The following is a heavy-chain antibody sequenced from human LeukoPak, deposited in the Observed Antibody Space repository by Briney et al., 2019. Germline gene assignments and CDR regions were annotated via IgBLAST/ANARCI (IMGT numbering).Heavy chain of an antibody. CDR2: ISSGSSYI. Sequence: GGSLRLSCAASGFTFSSYSMNWVRQAPGKGLEWVSSISSGSSYIYYADSVKGRFTISRENAKNSFDLQMNSLRAGDSAVYYCARSGAYYYMDVWGKGTTVTISS. CDR1: GFTFSSYS. J-gene: IGHJ6*03. D-gene: IGHD2-15*01. V-gene: IGHV3-21*01. CDR3: ARSGAYYYMDV.